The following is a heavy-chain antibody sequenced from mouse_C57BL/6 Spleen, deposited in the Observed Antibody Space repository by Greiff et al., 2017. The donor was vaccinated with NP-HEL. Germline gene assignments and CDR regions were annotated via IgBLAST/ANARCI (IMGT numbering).Heavy chain of an antibody. J-gene: IGHJ4*01. CDR1: GYTFTSYW. CDR2: IDPSASYT. Sequence: QVQLQQPGAELVKPGASVKLSCTASGYTFTSYWMQWVKQRPGQGLEWIGEIDPSASYTNYNQKLKGKATLTVDTSSSTAYMQLSSLTSEDSAVYYCARRLLRVDAMDYWGQGTSVTVSS. CDR3: ARRLLRVDAMDY. D-gene: IGHD2-3*01. V-gene: IGHV1-50*01.